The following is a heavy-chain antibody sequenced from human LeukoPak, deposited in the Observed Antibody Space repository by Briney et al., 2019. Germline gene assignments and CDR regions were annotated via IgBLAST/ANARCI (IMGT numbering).Heavy chain of an antibody. Sequence: GGSLRLSCAASGYTFSSYWMHWVRQAPGKGLVWVSRINSDGSSTTYADSMKGRFTISRDNAKNTLYLQMNSLRAEDTAVYYCARGVGYFDLWGRGTLVTVSS. J-gene: IGHJ2*01. CDR3: ARGVGYFDL. CDR1: GYTFSSYW. V-gene: IGHV3-74*01. CDR2: INSDGSST.